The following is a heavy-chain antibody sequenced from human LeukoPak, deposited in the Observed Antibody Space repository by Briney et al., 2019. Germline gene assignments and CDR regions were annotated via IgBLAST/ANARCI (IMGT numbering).Heavy chain of an antibody. CDR3: ARASCSGGSCYSSGWAFDY. CDR2: INPSGGST. V-gene: IGHV1-46*01. Sequence: ASVKVSCKASGYTFTSYYMHWVRQAPGQGLEWMGIINPSGGSTSYAQKFQGRVTMTRVTSTSTVYMELSSLRSEDTAVYYCARASCSGGSCYSSGWAFDYWGQGTLVTVSS. J-gene: IGHJ4*02. D-gene: IGHD2-15*01. CDR1: GYTFTSYY.